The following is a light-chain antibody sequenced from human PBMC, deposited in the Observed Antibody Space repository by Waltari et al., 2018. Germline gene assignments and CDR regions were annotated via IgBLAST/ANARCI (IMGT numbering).Light chain of an antibody. V-gene: IGKV3-11*01. CDR2: DAS. Sequence: EIELTQSPATLSLSPGERATLSCRANESVSSYLAWYQQKPGQAPRLLIYDASNRAAGIPARFSGSGYGTDFTLTIISLEPEDFAIYYCQQRTNWVTTFGQGTRLDIK. J-gene: IGKJ5*01. CDR1: ESVSSY. CDR3: QQRTNWVTT.